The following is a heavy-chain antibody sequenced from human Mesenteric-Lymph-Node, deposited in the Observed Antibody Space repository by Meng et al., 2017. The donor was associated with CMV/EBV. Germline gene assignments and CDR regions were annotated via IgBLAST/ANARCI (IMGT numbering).Heavy chain of an antibody. V-gene: IGHV1-18*01. J-gene: IGHJ6*02. Sequence: ASVKVSCKASGDTFTSNGVSWVRQAPGQGLEWMGWINLYNGRTNYAQKFQGRVTVTADTSTNTVYMELRGLRSDDTAVYYCARGATFLEWLLSTGMDVWGQGTTVTVSS. CDR3: ARGATFLEWLLSTGMDV. CDR2: INLYNGRT. CDR1: GDTFTSNG. D-gene: IGHD3-3*01.